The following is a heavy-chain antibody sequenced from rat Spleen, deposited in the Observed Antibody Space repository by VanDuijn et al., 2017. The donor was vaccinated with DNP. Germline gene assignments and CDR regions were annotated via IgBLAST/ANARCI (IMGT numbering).Heavy chain of an antibody. CDR2: VNSAGTT. Sequence: EVQLQESGPGLVKPSQSLSLTCSVTGYSITSSYRWNWIRKFPGNKLEWMGSVNSAGTTNYNPSLKSRSSITRDTSKNQLFLQVNSVTTEDTATYYCARWPVYNPPYAMDAWGQGTSVTVSS. J-gene: IGHJ4*01. V-gene: IGHV3-3*01. D-gene: IGHD1-4*01. CDR3: ARWPVYNPPYAMDA. CDR1: GYSITSSYR.